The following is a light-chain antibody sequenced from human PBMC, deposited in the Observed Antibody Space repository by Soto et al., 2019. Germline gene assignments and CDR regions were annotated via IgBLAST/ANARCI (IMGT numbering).Light chain of an antibody. V-gene: IGKV3-20*01. CDR3: QQYASSPLT. J-gene: IGKJ4*01. CDR1: QSVGRDY. CDR2: HAS. Sequence: EIVLTQSPGTLSLSPGERATLSCRASQSVGRDYLAWYQQKPGQAPRLLIYHASNRATGIPDRFSGSGSGTDFTLTISILEPEDFAEFYCQQYASSPLTFGGGNQGEIK.